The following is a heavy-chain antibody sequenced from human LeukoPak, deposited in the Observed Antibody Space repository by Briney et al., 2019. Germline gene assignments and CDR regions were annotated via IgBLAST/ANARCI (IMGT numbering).Heavy chain of an antibody. CDR2: ISGSGGTT. CDR1: GFTFSSYA. Sequence: GGSLRLSCVASGFTFSSYAMTWVRQAPGKGLEWVSAISGSGGTTYYADSVKGRFTISRDNSKNTLSLQMNSLRAEDTALYYCARGFVLGAAKNYFDYWGQGALVTVSS. CDR3: ARGFVLGAAKNYFDY. V-gene: IGHV3-23*01. D-gene: IGHD2-21*02. J-gene: IGHJ4*02.